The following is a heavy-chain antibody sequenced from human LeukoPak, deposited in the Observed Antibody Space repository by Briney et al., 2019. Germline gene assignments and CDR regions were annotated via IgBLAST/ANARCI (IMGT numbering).Heavy chain of an antibody. V-gene: IGHV1-2*02. D-gene: IGHD5-12*01. CDR3: ARIYSAYDL. J-gene: IGHJ5*02. CDR2: INPNTVDT. CDR1: GYTFIISY. Sequence: ASVKVSCKASGYTFIISYIHWVRQAPGQGLEWIGWINPNTVDTNYAQKFQGRVTMTRDTYISTAYLDLSSLTSDDTAVYYCARIYSAYDLWGQGTLVPVSS.